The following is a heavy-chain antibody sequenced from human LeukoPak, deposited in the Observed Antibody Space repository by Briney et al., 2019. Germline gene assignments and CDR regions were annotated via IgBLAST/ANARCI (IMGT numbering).Heavy chain of an antibody. J-gene: IGHJ4*02. V-gene: IGHV4-61*02. CDR3: ARDFAF. Sequence: SETLSLTCTVSGGSICSGSYYWSWIRQPAGKGLEWIGRIYTSGSTNYNPSLKSRVTISVDTSKNQFSLKLRSVTAADTAVYYCARDFAFWGQGTLVTVSS. CDR2: IYTSGST. CDR1: GGSICSGSYY.